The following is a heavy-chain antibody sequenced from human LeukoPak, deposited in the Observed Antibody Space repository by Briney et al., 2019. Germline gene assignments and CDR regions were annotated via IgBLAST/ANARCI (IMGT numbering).Heavy chain of an antibody. J-gene: IGHJ4*02. D-gene: IGHD1-1*01. V-gene: IGHV4-59*01. CDR2: IYYSGST. Sequence: PSETLSLTCTVSGGSMNSYYWSWIRQPPGKGLEWIGYIYYSGSTNYNPSLKSRVTISVDTSKNQFSLKLSSVTAADTAVYYCASATRALNYWGQGTLVTVSS. CDR3: ASATRALNY. CDR1: GGSMNSYY.